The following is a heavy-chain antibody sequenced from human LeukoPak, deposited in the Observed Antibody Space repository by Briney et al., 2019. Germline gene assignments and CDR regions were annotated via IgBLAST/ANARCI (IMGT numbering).Heavy chain of an antibody. Sequence: GGSLRLSCVPSRFTHSIYWMSWVRQAPGKRLDWVANIKQDGSEKHYVDSVKGRFPISRDNAKNSLYPQMKILSPDDTAGLYWPRQADIPPSTQQWPTSVEYSGHGTLVTASS. J-gene: IGHJ4*01. CDR1: RFTHSIYW. V-gene: IGHV3-7*05. CDR3: PRQADIPPSTQQWPTSVEY. CDR2: IKQDGSEK. D-gene: IGHD5-18*01.